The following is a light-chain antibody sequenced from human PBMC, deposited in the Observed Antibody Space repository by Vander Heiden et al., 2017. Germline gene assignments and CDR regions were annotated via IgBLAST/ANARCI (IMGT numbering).Light chain of an antibody. CDR3: QQRSNWPPKYT. J-gene: IGKJ2*01. Sequence: EIVLTQSPAPLSLSPGERATLSCRASQGVSSYLAWYQQKPGQAPRLLIYDASNRATGIPARFSGSGSGTDFTLTISSLEPEDFAVYYCQQRSNWPPKYTFGQGTKLEIK. CDR1: QGVSSY. CDR2: DAS. V-gene: IGKV3-11*01.